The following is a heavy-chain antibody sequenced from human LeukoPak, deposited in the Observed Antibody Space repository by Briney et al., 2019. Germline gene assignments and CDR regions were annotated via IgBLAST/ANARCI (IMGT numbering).Heavy chain of an antibody. CDR2: IYYRGNT. D-gene: IGHD6-19*01. CDR1: GYSISSGYY. Sequence: PSETLSLTCTVSGYSISSGYYWAWIRQPPGKGLEWIGSIYYRGNTYYNPSLKSRATISLDTSKNQFSLKLSSVTAADTAVYYCARDRIAVADPPNWFDPWGQGTLVTVSS. CDR3: ARDRIAVADPPNWFDP. V-gene: IGHV4-38-2*02. J-gene: IGHJ5*02.